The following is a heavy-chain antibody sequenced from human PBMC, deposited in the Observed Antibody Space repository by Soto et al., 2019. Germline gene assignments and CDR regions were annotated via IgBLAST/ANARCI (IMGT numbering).Heavy chain of an antibody. D-gene: IGHD5-12*01. CDR2: INHSGST. CDR1: GGSFSGYY. J-gene: IGHJ4*02. Sequence: SETLSLTCAVYGGSFSGYYWSWIRQPPGKGLEWIGEINHSGSTNYNPSLKSRVTISVDTSKNQFSLKLSSVTAADTAVYYCARGWVGGGYAKPYYFDYWGQGTLVTVSS. CDR3: ARGWVGGGYAKPYYFDY. V-gene: IGHV4-34*01.